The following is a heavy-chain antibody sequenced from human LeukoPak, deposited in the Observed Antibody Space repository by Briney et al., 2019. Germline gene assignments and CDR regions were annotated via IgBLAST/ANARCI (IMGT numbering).Heavy chain of an antibody. V-gene: IGHV3-30*04. J-gene: IGHJ6*02. CDR3: ARDSRLLRYYGMDV. Sequence: GRSLRLSCAASGFTFSSYAMHWVRQAPGKGLEWVAVISYDGSNKYYADSVKGRFTISRDNSKNTLYLQMNSLRAEDTAVYYCARDSRLLRYYGMDVWGQGTRSPSP. CDR1: GFTFSSYA. CDR2: ISYDGSNK. D-gene: IGHD2-15*01.